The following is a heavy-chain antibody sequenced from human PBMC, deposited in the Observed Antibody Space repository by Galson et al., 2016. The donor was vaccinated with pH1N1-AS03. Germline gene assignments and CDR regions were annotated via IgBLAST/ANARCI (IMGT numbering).Heavy chain of an antibody. Sequence: SVKVSCKASGGSFSTYAITWVRQAPGQGLEWMGGIIPVFDTPNYAQKFQGRVTITADESRNTAYMELSSLRSADTAVYYCAREATIFGVAGLHMDVWGQGTT. CDR1: GGSFSTYA. CDR3: AREATIFGVAGLHMDV. J-gene: IGHJ6*02. V-gene: IGHV1-69*13. CDR2: IIPVFDTP. D-gene: IGHD3-3*01.